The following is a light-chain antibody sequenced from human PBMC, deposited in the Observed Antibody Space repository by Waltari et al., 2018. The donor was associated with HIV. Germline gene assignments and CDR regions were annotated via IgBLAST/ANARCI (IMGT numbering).Light chain of an antibody. CDR2: GAS. CDR3: QQYGTSPYT. V-gene: IGKV3-20*01. CDR1: QSVISSY. J-gene: IGKJ2*01. Sequence: EIVLTQSPGTLSLSPGERVTLSCRASQSVISSYLAWYQQRPGQAPRLLIYGASNRATGIPDRFSGSGSETDFTLTISRLEPEDVAVFYCQQYGTSPYTLGQGTKLEIK.